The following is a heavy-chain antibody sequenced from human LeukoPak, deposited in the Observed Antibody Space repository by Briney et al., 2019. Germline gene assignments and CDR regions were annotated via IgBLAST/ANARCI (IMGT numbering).Heavy chain of an antibody. CDR3: SRGSHIVGDTASFDI. J-gene: IGHJ4*02. V-gene: IGHV3-21*01. D-gene: IGHD1-26*01. CDR1: GFTFTSYA. CDR2: ISSRGTYT. Sequence: GGSLRLSCAASGFTFTSYAMNWLRQAPGKGLVWVSSISSRGTYTSYADSLEGRFTISRDNAQNSLYLQMNSLRAEDTAVYYCSRGSHIVGDTASFDIWGQGTLVIVSP.